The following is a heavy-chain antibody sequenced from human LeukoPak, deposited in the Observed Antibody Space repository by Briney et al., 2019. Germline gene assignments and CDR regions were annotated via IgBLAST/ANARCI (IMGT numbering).Heavy chain of an antibody. CDR1: GGPISSYY. V-gene: IGHV4-59*01. CDR3: ARTVAKPYYFDY. Sequence: PSETLSLTCTVSGGPISSYYWSWIRQPPGKGLEWIGYIYYSGSTNYNPSLKSRVTISVDTSKNQFSLKLSSVTAADTAVYYCARTVAKPYYFDYWGQGTLVTVSS. CDR2: IYYSGST. J-gene: IGHJ4*02. D-gene: IGHD4-23*01.